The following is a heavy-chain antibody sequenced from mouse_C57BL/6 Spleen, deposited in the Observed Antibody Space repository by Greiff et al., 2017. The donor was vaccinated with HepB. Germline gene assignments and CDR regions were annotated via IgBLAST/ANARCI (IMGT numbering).Heavy chain of an antibody. CDR2: IDPNSGGT. CDR3: AISGYDAMDY. Sequence: QVQLQQPGAELVMPGASVKLSCKASGYTFTSYWMHWVKQRPGRGLEWIGRIDPNSGGTKYNEKFKSKATLTVDKPSSTAYMQLSSLTSEDSAVYYCAISGYDAMDYWGQVTSVTVSS. CDR1: GYTFTSYW. D-gene: IGHD3-2*02. V-gene: IGHV1-72*01. J-gene: IGHJ4*01.